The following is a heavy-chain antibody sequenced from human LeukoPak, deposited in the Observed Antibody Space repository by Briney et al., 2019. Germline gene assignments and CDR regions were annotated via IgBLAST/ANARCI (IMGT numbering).Heavy chain of an antibody. CDR2: IIPIFGTA. CDR1: GGTFSSYA. V-gene: IGHV1-69*05. CDR3: AGGLVVAAKRHPDY. Sequence: ASVKVSCKASGGTFSSYAISWVRQAPGQGLEWMGRIIPIFGTANYAQKFQGRVTITTDESTSTAYMELSSLRSGDTPVYYCAGGLVVAAKRHPDYWRQGTLVTVSS. J-gene: IGHJ4*02. D-gene: IGHD2-15*01.